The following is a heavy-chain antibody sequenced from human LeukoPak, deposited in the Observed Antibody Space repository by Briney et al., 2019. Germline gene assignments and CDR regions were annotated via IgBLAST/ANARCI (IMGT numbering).Heavy chain of an antibody. V-gene: IGHV3-23*01. D-gene: IGHD5-12*01. CDR3: AKSPGYSGYDLYYYGMDV. Sequence: GGSLRLSCAASGFTFSSYGMNWVRQAPGKGLEWVSAISGSGGSTYYADSVKGRFTISRDNSKNTLYLQMNSLRAEDTAVYYCAKSPGYSGYDLYYYGMDVWGKGTTVTVSS. CDR1: GFTFSSYG. CDR2: ISGSGGST. J-gene: IGHJ6*04.